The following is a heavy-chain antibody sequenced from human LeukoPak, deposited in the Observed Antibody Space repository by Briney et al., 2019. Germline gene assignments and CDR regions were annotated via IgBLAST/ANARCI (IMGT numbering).Heavy chain of an antibody. J-gene: IGHJ4*02. V-gene: IGHV3-23*01. D-gene: IGHD3-10*01. CDR2: ISGSGGST. CDR1: GFTFSSYA. CDR3: AKVDIMVRGVIGKIDY. Sequence: GGSLRLSCAASGFTFSSYAMSWVRQAPGKGLEWVSAISGSGGSTYYADSVKGRFTISRDNSKNTLYLQMNSLRAEDTAVYYCAKVDIMVRGVIGKIDYWGQGTLVTVSS.